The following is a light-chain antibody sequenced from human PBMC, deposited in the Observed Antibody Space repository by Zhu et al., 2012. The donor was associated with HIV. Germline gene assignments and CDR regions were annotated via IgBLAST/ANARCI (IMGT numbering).Light chain of an antibody. J-gene: IGKJ1*01. CDR1: QSVTNDY. CDR3: HQYLSSPET. CDR2: GAS. V-gene: IGKV3-20*01. Sequence: EIVLTQFPGTLALSPGERATLSCRASQSVTNDYLAWYQQKPGQAPRLLIYGASSRATGIPDRFSGSGSGTDFILTISRVEPEDFAVYYCHQYLSSPETFGQGTKVEIK.